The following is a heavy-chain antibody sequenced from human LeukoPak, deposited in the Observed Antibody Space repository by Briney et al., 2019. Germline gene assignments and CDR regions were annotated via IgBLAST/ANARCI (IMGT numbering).Heavy chain of an antibody. D-gene: IGHD1-26*01. CDR3: ARDQEQSVGATTLDY. Sequence: SVKVSCKASGGTFSSYAISWVRQAPGQGLEWMGRIIPILGIANYAQKFQGRVTITADKSTSTAYMELSSLRSEDTAVYYYARDQEQSVGATTLDYWGQGTLVTVSS. V-gene: IGHV1-69*04. CDR2: IIPILGIA. J-gene: IGHJ4*02. CDR1: GGTFSSYA.